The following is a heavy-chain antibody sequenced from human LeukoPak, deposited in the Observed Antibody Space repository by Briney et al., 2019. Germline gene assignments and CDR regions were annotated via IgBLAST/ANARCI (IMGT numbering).Heavy chain of an antibody. V-gene: IGHV5-51*01. CDR3: ARHARGTTGTTSIASYGAFDI. D-gene: IGHD1-1*01. J-gene: IGHJ3*02. CDR1: GYSFTSYW. CDR2: IYPGDSDT. Sequence: GESLKISCKGSGYSFTSYWIGWVRQMPGKGLEWMGIIYPGDSDTRYSPSFQGQVTISADKSISTAYLQWSSLKASDTAMYYCARHARGTTGTTSIASYGAFDIWGQGTMVTVSS.